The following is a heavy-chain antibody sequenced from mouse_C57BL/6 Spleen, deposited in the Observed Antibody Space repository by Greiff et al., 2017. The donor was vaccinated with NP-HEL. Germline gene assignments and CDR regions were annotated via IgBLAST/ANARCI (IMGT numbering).Heavy chain of an antibody. J-gene: IGHJ3*01. V-gene: IGHV1-15*01. CDR3: TTGGYYSNYWFAY. CDR2: IDPETGGT. Sequence: QVQLQQSGAELVRPGASVTLSCKASGYTFTDYEMHWVKQTPVHGLEWIGAIDPETGGTAYNQKFKGKAILTADKSSSTAYMELRSLTSEDSAVYYCTTGGYYSNYWFAYWGQGTLVTVSA. D-gene: IGHD2-5*01. CDR1: GYTFTDYE.